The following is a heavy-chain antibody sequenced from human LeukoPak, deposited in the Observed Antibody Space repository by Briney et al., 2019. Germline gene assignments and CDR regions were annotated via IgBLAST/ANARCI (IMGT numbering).Heavy chain of an antibody. CDR3: SRDSYCPNDVCYDY. J-gene: IGHJ4*02. D-gene: IGHD2-8*01. V-gene: IGHV3-74*01. Sequence: GGSLRLSCAASGFPFSRDSMHGVRQSPGKGLVWLSRISPDGSTTNYADSVKGRFTNHRDNAKNTLSLQRNNLTDGDTAVYYFSRDSYCPNDVCYDYWGQGLLVTVS. CDR1: GFPFSRDS. CDR2: ISPDGSTT.